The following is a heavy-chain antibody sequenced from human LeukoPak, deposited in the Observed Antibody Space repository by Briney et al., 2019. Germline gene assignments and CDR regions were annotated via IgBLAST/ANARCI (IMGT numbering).Heavy chain of an antibody. CDR2: IYYNEAP. CDR1: GGSISDHY. V-gene: IGHV4-59*08. J-gene: IGHJ6*02. CDR3: ARNHHYYDSSGYYQPAYYYYGMDV. Sequence: SETLSLTCSVSGGSISDHYWSWIRQPPGKGLEWIAYIYYNEAPNYNPSLNARVTMSLDMSKNQFSLRLSSVTAADTAVYYCARNHHYYDSSGYYQPAYYYYGMDVWGQGTTVTVSS. D-gene: IGHD3-22*01.